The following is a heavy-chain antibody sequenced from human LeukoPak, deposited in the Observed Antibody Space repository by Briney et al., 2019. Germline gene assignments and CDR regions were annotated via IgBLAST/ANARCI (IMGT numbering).Heavy chain of an antibody. Sequence: PSETLSLTCTVSDVSISSSSFYWGWIRQPPGKGLEWIGEINHNGSTNYNASLKSRGTIAVDTSKNRFSLKLSSVTAADTAVYYCALLPRVYYYDSSGYSARHKKYYFDYWGQGTLVTVSS. V-gene: IGHV4-39*07. CDR2: INHNGST. CDR1: DVSISSSSFY. J-gene: IGHJ4*02. CDR3: ALLPRVYYYDSSGYSARHKKYYFDY. D-gene: IGHD3-22*01.